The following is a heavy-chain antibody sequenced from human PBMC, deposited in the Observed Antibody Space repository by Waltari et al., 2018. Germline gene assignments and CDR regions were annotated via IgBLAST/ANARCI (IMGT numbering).Heavy chain of an antibody. J-gene: IGHJ4*02. CDR3: AKELRGYSGYDY. Sequence: EVQLVESGGGLVQPGRSLRLSCAASGFTFDDYAMHWVRQAPGKGLEWVSGSSWNSGSIGYADSVKGRFTISRDNAKNSLYLQMNSLRAEDMALYYCAKELRGYSGYDYWGQGTLVTVSS. V-gene: IGHV3-9*03. CDR2: SSWNSGSI. D-gene: IGHD5-12*01. CDR1: GFTFDDYA.